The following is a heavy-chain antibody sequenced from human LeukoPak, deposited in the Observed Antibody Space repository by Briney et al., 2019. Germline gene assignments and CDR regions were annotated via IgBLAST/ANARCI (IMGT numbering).Heavy chain of an antibody. V-gene: IGHV4-39*07. J-gene: IGHJ6*03. CDR1: GFTFSSYD. D-gene: IGHD3-3*01. Sequence: GSLRLSCAASGFTFSSYDMSWVRQAPGKGLEWIGSIYYSGSTYYNPSLKSRVTISVDTSKNQFSLKLSSVTAADTAVYYCARVPGAPRYYDFWSGRGYYYYYMDVWGKGTTVTVSS. CDR3: ARVPGAPRYYDFWSGRGYYYYYMDV. CDR2: IYYSGST.